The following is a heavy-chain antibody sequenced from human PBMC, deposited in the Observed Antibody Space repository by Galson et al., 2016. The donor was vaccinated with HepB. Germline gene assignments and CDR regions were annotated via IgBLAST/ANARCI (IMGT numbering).Heavy chain of an antibody. Sequence: ETLSLTCTVSGGSISSSSYYWGWIRQPPGKGLEWIGSIYYRGNTYYNPSFKSRVTISVDTSKNQFSLRLSSVTAADTAMYYCTRSPPWARYYGMDVWGQGTTVTVSS. V-gene: IGHV4-39*07. J-gene: IGHJ6*02. CDR3: TRSPPWARYYGMDV. D-gene: IGHD1-26*01. CDR2: IYYRGNT. CDR1: GGSISSSSYY.